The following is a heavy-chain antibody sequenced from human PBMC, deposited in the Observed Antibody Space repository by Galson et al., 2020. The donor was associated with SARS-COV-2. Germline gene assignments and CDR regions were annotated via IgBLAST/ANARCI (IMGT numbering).Heavy chain of an antibody. Sequence: GGSLRLSCAASGITFSNYDMHWVRQIAGKGLEWVSSIGTLFDTYYSASVTGRFTISRENAKSSSFLQMNNLSAGDTAVYFCTRAYGASPLYVWGQGTTVVVSS. D-gene: IGHD2-21*01. CDR2: IGTLFDT. CDR3: TRAYGASPLYV. CDR1: GITFSNYD. J-gene: IGHJ6*02. V-gene: IGHV3-13*01.